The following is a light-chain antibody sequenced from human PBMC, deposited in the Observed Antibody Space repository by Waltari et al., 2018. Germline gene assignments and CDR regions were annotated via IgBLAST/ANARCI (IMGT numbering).Light chain of an antibody. CDR2: EVS. V-gene: IGLV2-8*01. Sequence: QSALTQPPSASGSPGQSVTITCTGTRSDVGGYKLVSWYQQFPGKAPKRLISEVSERPRGVPAHFSGSHSGNTASLTVSGLQAEDAADYFCSSCAGNNRLVFGTWTRVTV. J-gene: IGLJ1*01. CDR1: RSDVGGYKL. CDR3: SSCAGNNRLV.